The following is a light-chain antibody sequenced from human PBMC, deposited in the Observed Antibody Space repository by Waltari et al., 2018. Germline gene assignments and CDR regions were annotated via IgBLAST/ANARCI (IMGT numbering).Light chain of an antibody. CDR3: QQYNDWPPLT. CDR1: QSVASN. J-gene: IGKJ3*01. Sequence: ITQSPATASVSPGERAPLSCRASQSVASNLAWYQQKPGQAPRLLIYGASARATGIPARFSGSGSGTEFTLTISSLESEDSAVYYCQQYNDWPPLTFGPGTKVEIE. V-gene: IGKV3-15*01. CDR2: GAS.